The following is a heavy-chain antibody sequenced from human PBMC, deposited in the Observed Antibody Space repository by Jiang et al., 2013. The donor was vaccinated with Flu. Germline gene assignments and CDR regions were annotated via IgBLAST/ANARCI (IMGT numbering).Heavy chain of an antibody. CDR1: GFSLITTGAG. J-gene: IGHJ4*02. Sequence: KPTQTLTLTCTFSGFSLITTGAGVGWIRQPPGKALEWLALIYWDDDERYRPFLKSSLTITKDTSKNQVVLTVTNMDPVDTATYYCAHITRYCYGGRCYGGFDCWGQGTLVTVSS. D-gene: IGHD2-15*01. CDR3: AHITRYCYGGRCYGGFDC. V-gene: IGHV2-5*02. CDR2: IYWDDDE.